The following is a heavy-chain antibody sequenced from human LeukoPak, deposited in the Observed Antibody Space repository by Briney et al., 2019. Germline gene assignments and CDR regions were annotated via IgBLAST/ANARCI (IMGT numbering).Heavy chain of an antibody. CDR2: IIPIFGTA. CDR3: ARAYYYGSGSYYNPYYYYYMDV. J-gene: IGHJ6*03. D-gene: IGHD3-10*01. V-gene: IGHV1-69*05. Sequence: SVKVSCKASGGTFSSYAISWVRQAPGQGLEWMGGIIPIFGTANYAQKFQGRVTITTDESTSTAYMELSSLRSEDTAVYYCARAYYYGSGSYYNPYYYYYMDVWGKGTTVTVSS. CDR1: GGTFSSYA.